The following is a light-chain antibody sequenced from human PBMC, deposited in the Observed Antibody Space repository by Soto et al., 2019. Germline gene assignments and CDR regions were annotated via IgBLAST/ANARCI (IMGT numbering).Light chain of an antibody. CDR2: GAS. CDR3: QQYNSYSIFT. V-gene: IGKV1-5*01. CDR1: QSISNW. Sequence: DIQMTQSPSTLSASVGDRVTITCRASQSISNWLAWYQQKPGKAPKLLIYGASSLEGGVPSRFSGSGSGTEFTLTISSLQPGDFATYYCQQYNSYSIFTFGPGTKVDIK. J-gene: IGKJ3*01.